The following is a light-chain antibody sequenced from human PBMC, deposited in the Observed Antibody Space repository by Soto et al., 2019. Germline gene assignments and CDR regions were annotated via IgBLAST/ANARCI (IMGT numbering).Light chain of an antibody. J-gene: IGKJ1*01. CDR3: QQYSGSSTT. CDR2: KAS. V-gene: IGKV1-5*03. Sequence: DIQMTQSPSTLSASVGDIVTITCRASQTINNWLAWYQQKPGQAPKLLIYKASNLESGVPSRFIGSGSGTEFPLSISSLQPDEFATYYCQQYSGSSTTFGQGTKVEVK. CDR1: QTINNW.